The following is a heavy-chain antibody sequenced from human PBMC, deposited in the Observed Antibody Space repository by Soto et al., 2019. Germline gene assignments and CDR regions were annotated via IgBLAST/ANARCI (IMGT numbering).Heavy chain of an antibody. CDR3: ARVDCISTSCYAYYYYGMDV. D-gene: IGHD2-2*01. Sequence: EVQLVESGGGLIQPGGSLRLSCAASGFTVSSNYMSWVRQAPGKGLEWVSVIYSGGSTYYADSVKGRFTISRDNSKNRLELKMNSLTAEDTAVYYCARVDCISTSCYAYYYYGMDVWGQGTTVTVSS. CDR1: GFTVSSNY. CDR2: IYSGGST. V-gene: IGHV3-53*01. J-gene: IGHJ6*02.